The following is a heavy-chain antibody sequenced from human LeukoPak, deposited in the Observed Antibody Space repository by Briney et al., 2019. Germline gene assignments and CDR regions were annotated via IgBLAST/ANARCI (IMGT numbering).Heavy chain of an antibody. CDR3: ARTLNHGSFDY. J-gene: IGHJ4*02. CDR2: IYHTGST. Sequence: SETLSLTCTVSGGSITNSYWNWIRQSPGKGLEWLAYIYHTGSTNYNSSLESRVTISVDTSKNQFSLKLRSVTAADTAVYYCARTLNHGSFDYWGQGNLVTVSS. D-gene: IGHD1-14*01. V-gene: IGHV4-59*08. CDR1: GGSITNSY.